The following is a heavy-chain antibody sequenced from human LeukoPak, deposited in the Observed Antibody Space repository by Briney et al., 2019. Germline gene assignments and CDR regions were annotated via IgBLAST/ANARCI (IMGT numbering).Heavy chain of an antibody. D-gene: IGHD3-9*01. CDR2: ISYDGNNK. CDR3: ARWDDLLLIDY. V-gene: IGHV3-30*03. J-gene: IGHJ4*02. CDR1: GFAFSRYG. Sequence: GGSLRLSCAASGFAFSRYGMYWVRQAPGKGLEWVAVISYDGNNKYYGDSVKGRFTISRDNSKNTLYLQMNSLRAEDTAVYYCARWDDLLLIDYWGQGTLVTVSS.